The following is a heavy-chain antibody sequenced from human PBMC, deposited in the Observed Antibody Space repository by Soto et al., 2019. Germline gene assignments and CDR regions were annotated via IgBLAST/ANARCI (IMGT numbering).Heavy chain of an antibody. J-gene: IGHJ4*02. CDR2: IYSIGST. V-gene: IGHV4-39*01. D-gene: IGHD4-17*01. Sequence: PSETLSLTCTVSGASIISTNKYWGWIRHPPERGLEWIGTIYSIGSTYYNPSLEGRVTISVDTSKHQFSLKVTSVTAAATGLYYIARQDHGDYEFFFDYWGQGILVTVSS. CDR1: GASIISTNKY. CDR3: ARQDHGDYEFFFDY.